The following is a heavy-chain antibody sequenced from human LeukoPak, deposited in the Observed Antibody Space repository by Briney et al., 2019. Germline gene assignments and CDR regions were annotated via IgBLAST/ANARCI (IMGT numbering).Heavy chain of an antibody. CDR2: INQDGREK. CDR1: GFTFSSYW. J-gene: IGHJ4*02. V-gene: IGHV3-7*01. Sequence: PGGSLRLSCAASGFTFSSYWMSWVRQAPGKGLEWVANINQDGREKYYVDSVKGRFTISRDNAKKSLYLQMNSLRAEDTAVYYCARDRLHYGEYEKTFDYWGQGTLVSVSS. D-gene: IGHD4-17*01. CDR3: ARDRLHYGEYEKTFDY.